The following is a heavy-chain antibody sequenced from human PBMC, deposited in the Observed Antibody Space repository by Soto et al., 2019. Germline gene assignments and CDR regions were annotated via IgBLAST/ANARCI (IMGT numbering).Heavy chain of an antibody. CDR2: IYYSGTT. D-gene: IGHD6-19*01. J-gene: IGHJ5*02. Sequence: PSETLSLTCSVSGGSISTSTYYWGWIRQSPGKGLEWIGSIYYSGTTYYNPSLESRVTISVDTSKNQFSLRLSSVTAADTAVYYCARHPSAWYRWLDPWGQGTLVPVSS. CDR1: GGSISTSTYY. CDR3: ARHPSAWYRWLDP. V-gene: IGHV4-39*01.